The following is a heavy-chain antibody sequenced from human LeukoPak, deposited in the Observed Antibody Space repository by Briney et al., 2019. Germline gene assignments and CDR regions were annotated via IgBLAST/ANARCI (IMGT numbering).Heavy chain of an antibody. D-gene: IGHD2-2*01. CDR3: APSHYCSSTSCYYENWFDP. Sequence: ASVKVSCKISGYSLTELAMHWVRLAPGKGLEWVGGFDPEDGETIYAQKFQGRVTMTEDTSTDTAYMELSSLRSEDTAVYYCAPSHYCSSTSCYYENWFDPWGQGTLVTVSS. J-gene: IGHJ5*02. V-gene: IGHV1-24*01. CDR2: FDPEDGET. CDR1: GYSLTELA.